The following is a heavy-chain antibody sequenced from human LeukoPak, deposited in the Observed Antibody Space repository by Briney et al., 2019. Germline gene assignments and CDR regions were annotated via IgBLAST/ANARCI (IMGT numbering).Heavy chain of an antibody. V-gene: IGHV3-74*01. Sequence: QPGGSLRLSCAASRLTFSSHWMHWVRQAPGKGLVWVSRITNDGSSTTYADSVKGRFTISRDDAKNTLYLQVNSLRVEDTGVYFCARGGSDTAMAHDYWGQGILVTVSS. CDR3: ARGGSDTAMAHDY. J-gene: IGHJ4*02. D-gene: IGHD5-18*01. CDR2: ITNDGSST. CDR1: RLTFSSHW.